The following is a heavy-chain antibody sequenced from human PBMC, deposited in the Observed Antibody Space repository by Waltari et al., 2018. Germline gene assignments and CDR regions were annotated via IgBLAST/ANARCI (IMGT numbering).Heavy chain of an antibody. V-gene: IGHV5-51*01. CDR3: AREWVEGV. CDR2: IYPGYSYT. D-gene: IGHD6-19*01. Sequence: EVQLVQSGAEVKKPGESLKISCKGSGYSFTSYWNGWVRQIPGKGLEWMGIIYPGYSYTRYSPSFHGRFTISRDDAKDSLFLQMSSLRVEDTAMYYCAREWVEGVWGQGTTVTVSS. CDR1: GYSFTSYW. J-gene: IGHJ6*02.